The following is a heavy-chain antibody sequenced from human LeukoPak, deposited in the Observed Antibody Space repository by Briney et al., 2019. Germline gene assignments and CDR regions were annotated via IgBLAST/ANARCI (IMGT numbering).Heavy chain of an antibody. CDR1: GGSISSGGYY. J-gene: IGHJ3*02. D-gene: IGHD3-10*01. Sequence: SQTLSLTCTVSGGSISSGGYYWGWMRQPSGKGLEWIVYIYHSGSTYYNPSLKSRVTISVDTSKNQFSPTLSSVTAADTAVYYCARIEEGFRALFWAFDIWGQRTMVTVSS. CDR2: IYHSGST. V-gene: IGHV4-30-2*01. CDR3: ARIEEGFRALFWAFDI.